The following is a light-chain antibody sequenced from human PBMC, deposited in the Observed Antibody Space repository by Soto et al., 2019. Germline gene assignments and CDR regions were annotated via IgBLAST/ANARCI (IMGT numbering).Light chain of an antibody. CDR1: QSVSGDY. Sequence: EVVLTQSPGTLSLSPEERATLSCRASQSVSGDYLAWYQQRPGQAPRLLIYGASNRATGIPVRFSGSGSGTDFALTISRLEPEDFAVYNCHRYGSSPTFGLGTKLEI. V-gene: IGKV3-20*01. CDR2: GAS. J-gene: IGKJ2*01. CDR3: HRYGSSPT.